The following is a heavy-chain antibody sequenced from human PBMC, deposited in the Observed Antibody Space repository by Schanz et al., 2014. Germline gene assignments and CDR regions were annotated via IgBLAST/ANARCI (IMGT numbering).Heavy chain of an antibody. J-gene: IGHJ4*02. V-gene: IGHV3-30*03. CDR2: ISYDGSKK. Sequence: QVQLVESGGGVVQPGRSLRLSCAASGFMFSSYGMHWVRQAPGKGLEWVGVISYDGSKKSYADSVKGRFTISRDNSKNTLYLHMNSLRPEDTAVYYCAIGGFREVSYIDYWGQGTLVTGSS. CDR3: AIGGFREVSYIDY. D-gene: IGHD3-10*01. CDR1: GFMFSSYG.